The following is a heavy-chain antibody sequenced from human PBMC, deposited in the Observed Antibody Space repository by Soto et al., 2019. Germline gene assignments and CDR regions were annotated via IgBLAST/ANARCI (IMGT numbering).Heavy chain of an antibody. Sequence: SVKVSCKASGGTFSTYTMTWVRQAPGQGLEWMGGIIPLFGTANYAQKFQGRVTITADESTSTVYMELSSLRSEDTAVYYCARSQDSSGYWNNCFDPWGQGTLVTVSS. CDR1: GGTFSTYT. CDR2: IIPLFGTA. D-gene: IGHD3-22*01. J-gene: IGHJ5*02. CDR3: ARSQDSSGYWNNCFDP. V-gene: IGHV1-69*13.